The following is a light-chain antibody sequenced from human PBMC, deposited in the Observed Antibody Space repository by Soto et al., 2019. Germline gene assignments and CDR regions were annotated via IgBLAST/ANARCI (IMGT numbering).Light chain of an antibody. V-gene: IGLV1-40*01. CDR1: SSNIGSGYD. Sequence: QSVLTQPPSVSGAPGQRVTISCAGSSSNIGSGYDVHWYQQLPGTAPKLLVYDNSNRPSGVPDRFSGSKSGTSASLAITGLQADDEDDYYCQSYERGLSVYVFGTGTKLTVL. CDR2: DNS. J-gene: IGLJ1*01. CDR3: QSYERGLSVYV.